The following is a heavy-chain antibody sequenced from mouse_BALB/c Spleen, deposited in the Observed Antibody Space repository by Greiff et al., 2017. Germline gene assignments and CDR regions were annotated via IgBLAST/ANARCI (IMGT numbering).Heavy chain of an antibody. D-gene: IGHD1-1*01. V-gene: IGHV2-9*02. J-gene: IGHJ1*01. Sequence: VQLVESGPGLVAPSQSLSITCTVSGFSLTSYGVHWVRQPPGKGLEWLGVIWAGGSTNYNSALMSRLSISKDNSKSQVFLKMNSLQTDDTAMYYCARGGGNYYGSSPYFDVWGAGTTVTVSS. CDR1: GFSLTSYG. CDR3: ARGGGNYYGSSPYFDV. CDR2: IWAGGST.